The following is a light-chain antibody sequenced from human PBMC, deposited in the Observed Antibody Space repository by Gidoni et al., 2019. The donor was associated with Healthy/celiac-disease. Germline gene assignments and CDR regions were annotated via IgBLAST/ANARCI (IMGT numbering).Light chain of an antibody. CDR3: QQSYSTPPGVT. V-gene: IGKV1-39*01. J-gene: IGKJ3*01. Sequence: DIQLTQSPLSLSASVGDRVTITCRASQSISSYLNWYQQKPGKAPKLLIYAASSLQSGVPSRFSGSGSGTDFTRTISSLQPEDFATYYCQQSYSTPPGVTFGPGTKVDIK. CDR2: AAS. CDR1: QSISSY.